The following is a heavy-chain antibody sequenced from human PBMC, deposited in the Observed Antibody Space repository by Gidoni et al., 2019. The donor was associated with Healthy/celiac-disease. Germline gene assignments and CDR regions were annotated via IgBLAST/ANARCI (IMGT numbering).Heavy chain of an antibody. J-gene: IGHJ6*02. CDR2: IKSKTDGGTT. CDR3: TTVQQQLVRVVYGMDV. Sequence: EVQLVESGGGLVKHGGSLRLYCAASGFTFSNAWMNWVRQAPGKGLELVGRIKSKTDGGTTDYAAPVKGRFTISRDDSKNTLYLQMNSLKTEDTAVYYCTTVQQQLVRVVYGMDVWGQGTTVTVSS. D-gene: IGHD6-13*01. CDR1: GFTFSNAW. V-gene: IGHV3-15*07.